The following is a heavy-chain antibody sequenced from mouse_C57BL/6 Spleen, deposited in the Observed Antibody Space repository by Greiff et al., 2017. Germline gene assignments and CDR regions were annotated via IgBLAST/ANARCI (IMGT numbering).Heavy chain of an antibody. D-gene: IGHD2-5*01. CDR3: ATYYSNYEAYYDAMDY. CDR2: INYDGSST. CDR1: GFTFSDYY. J-gene: IGHJ4*01. Sequence: EVKLVESEGGLVQPGSSMKLSCTASGFTFSDYYMAWVRQVPEKGLEWVANINYDGSSTYYLDSLKSRFIISRDNAKNILYLQMSRLKSEDTATYYCATYYSNYEAYYDAMDYWGQGTSVTVSS. V-gene: IGHV5-16*01.